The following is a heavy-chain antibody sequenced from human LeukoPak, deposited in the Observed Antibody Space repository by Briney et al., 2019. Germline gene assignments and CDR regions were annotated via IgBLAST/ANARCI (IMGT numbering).Heavy chain of an antibody. V-gene: IGHV3-33*01. CDR1: GFTFSSYG. Sequence: PGGSLRLSCAASGFTFSSYGMHWVRQAPGKGLEWVAVIWYDGSNKYYADSVKGRFTISRDNSKNTLYLQMNSLRAEDTAVYYCARMTLPPSARFDYWGQGTLVTVSS. CDR3: ARMTLPPSARFDY. J-gene: IGHJ4*02. CDR2: IWYDGSNK. D-gene: IGHD1-14*01.